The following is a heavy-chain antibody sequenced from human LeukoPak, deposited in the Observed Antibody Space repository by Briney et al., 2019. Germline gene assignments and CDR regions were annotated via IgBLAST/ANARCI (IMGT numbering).Heavy chain of an antibody. CDR1: GFSVSNND. D-gene: IGHD3-22*01. V-gene: IGHV3-53*01. Sequence: GGSLRLSCAASGFSVSNNDMSCVRQAPGKGLEWVSLIYSGGTTYYADSVKGRFTVSRDDSKNTVYLQMDSLRAEDTAVYYCAKSGDSSGYYFYYFDNWGQGTLVTVSS. CDR2: IYSGGTT. J-gene: IGHJ4*02. CDR3: AKSGDSSGYYFYYFDN.